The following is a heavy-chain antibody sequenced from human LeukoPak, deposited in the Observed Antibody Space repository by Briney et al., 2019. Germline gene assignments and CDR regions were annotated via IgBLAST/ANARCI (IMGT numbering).Heavy chain of an antibody. CDR2: IDSTDTI. J-gene: IGHJ4*02. Sequence: GGSLRLSCAASGFTFSSYEMNWVRQAPGKGLQWISHIDSTDTIHYADSVKGRFTISRDNAKNSLYLQMNSPRAEDTAVYYCARSSGSYRPMGYWGQGTLVTVSS. CDR3: ARSSGSYRPMGY. CDR1: GFTFSSYE. D-gene: IGHD3-22*01. V-gene: IGHV3-48*03.